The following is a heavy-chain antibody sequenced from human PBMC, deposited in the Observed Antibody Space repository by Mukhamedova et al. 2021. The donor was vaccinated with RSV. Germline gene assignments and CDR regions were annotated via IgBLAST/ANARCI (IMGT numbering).Heavy chain of an antibody. Sequence: GTANYAQKFQGRVTITADKSTSTAYMELSSLRSEDTAVYYCARARGAYYYYYYTDVWGKGTTVTVSS. CDR3: ARARGAYYYYYYTDV. V-gene: IGHV1-69*06. CDR2: GTA. J-gene: IGHJ6*03. D-gene: IGHD1-26*01.